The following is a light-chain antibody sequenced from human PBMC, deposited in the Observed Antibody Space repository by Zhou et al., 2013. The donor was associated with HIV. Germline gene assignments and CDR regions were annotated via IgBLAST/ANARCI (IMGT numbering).Light chain of an antibody. Sequence: DVVMTQSPLSLPVTLGKPASISCRSSQSLVHSDGNTYLNRFQQRPGQSPRRLIYKVTNRDSGVPDRFSGSGSGTDFTLKISRVEAEDVAIYYCMQGTHWPCTFGQGTKLEIK. J-gene: IGKJ2*02. V-gene: IGKV2-30*02. CDR3: MQGTHWPCT. CDR2: KVT. CDR1: QSLVHSDGNTY.